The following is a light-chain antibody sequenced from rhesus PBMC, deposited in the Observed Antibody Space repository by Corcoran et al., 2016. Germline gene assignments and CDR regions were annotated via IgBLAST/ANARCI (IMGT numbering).Light chain of an antibody. Sequence: DIQMTQSPSSLSASVGDRVTIACRASQGINRVLAWYQRKPGKAPKPLIYYPSTMESGAQSRFSGRESGTEFTRTISSLKPEDFATYYCQQYNSDPYSFGQGTKVEIK. CDR2: YPS. V-gene: IGKV1-37*01. CDR1: QGINRV. CDR3: QQYNSDPYS. J-gene: IGKJ2*01.